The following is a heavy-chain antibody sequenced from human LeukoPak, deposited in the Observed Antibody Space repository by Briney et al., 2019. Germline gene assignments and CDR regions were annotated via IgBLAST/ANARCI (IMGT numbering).Heavy chain of an antibody. CDR2: INPNSGGT. CDR3: ARSRCSSTSCYRFDY. CDR1: GYTFTGYY. V-gene: IGHV1-2*02. Sequence: GASVKVSCKASGYTFTGYYMHWVRQAPGQGLEWMGWINPNSGGTNYAQKFQGGVTMTRDTSISTAYMELSRLRSDDTAVYYCARSRCSSTSCYRFDYWGQGTLVTVSS. J-gene: IGHJ4*02. D-gene: IGHD2-2*01.